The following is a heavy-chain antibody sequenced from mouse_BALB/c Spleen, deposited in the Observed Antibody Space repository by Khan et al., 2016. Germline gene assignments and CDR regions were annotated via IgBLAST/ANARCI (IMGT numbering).Heavy chain of an antibody. J-gene: IGHJ2*02. D-gene: IGHD1-1*02. CDR2: ISPGNGDI. CDR3: NGPGGSLGY. V-gene: IGHV1S53*02. Sequence: VQLQESDAELVKPGASVKISCKASGYTFTDHAIHWVKQKPEQGLEWIGYISPGNGDIKYNEKFKGKATLTADKSSSTAYMQLNSLTSEDSAVYYWNGPGGSLGYLGQGTSLTVSS. CDR1: GYTFTDHA.